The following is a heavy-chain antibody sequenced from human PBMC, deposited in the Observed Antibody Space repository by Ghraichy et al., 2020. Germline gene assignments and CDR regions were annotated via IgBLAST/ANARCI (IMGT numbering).Heavy chain of an antibody. J-gene: IGHJ6*02. CDR2: ISSSSSTI. D-gene: IGHD4-17*01. V-gene: IGHV3-48*02. CDR1: GFTFSSYS. CDR3: AREEGTTWDYYGMDV. Sequence: GGSLRLSCAASGFTFSSYSMNWVRQAPGKGLEWVSYISSSSSTIYYADSVKGRFTISRDNAKNSLYLQMNSLRDEDTAVYYCAREEGTTWDYYGMDVWGQGTTVTVSS.